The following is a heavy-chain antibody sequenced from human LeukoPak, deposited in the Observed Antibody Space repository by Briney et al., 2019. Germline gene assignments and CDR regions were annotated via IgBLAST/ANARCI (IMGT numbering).Heavy chain of an antibody. Sequence: GGSLRLSCAASGFTFSRYNMNWVRRAPGKGLEWVSSISTSSSYIYYADSVRGRFTISRDNAKNSLYLQMNSLRAEDTAVYYCAKDGSSYYYIYYWGQGTLVTVSS. CDR3: AKDGSSYYYIYY. CDR2: ISTSSSYI. D-gene: IGHD3-22*01. J-gene: IGHJ4*02. CDR1: GFTFSRYN. V-gene: IGHV3-21*01.